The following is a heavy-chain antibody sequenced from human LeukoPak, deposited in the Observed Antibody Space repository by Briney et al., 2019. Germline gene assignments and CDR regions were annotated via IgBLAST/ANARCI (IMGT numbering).Heavy chain of an antibody. D-gene: IGHD6-19*01. CDR1: GYTFTSYG. V-gene: IGHV1-18*01. CDR3: ARALRLSSGWYDDAFDI. J-gene: IGHJ3*02. Sequence: ASVKVSCKASGYTFTSYGISWVRQAPGQGLEWMGWISAYNGNTNYAQKLQGRVTMTTDTSTSTAYMELRSLRSDDTAVYYCARALRLSSGWYDDAFDIRGQGTMVTVSS. CDR2: ISAYNGNT.